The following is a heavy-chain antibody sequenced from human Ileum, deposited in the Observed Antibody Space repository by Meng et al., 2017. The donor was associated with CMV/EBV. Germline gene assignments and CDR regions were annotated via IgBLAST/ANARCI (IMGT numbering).Heavy chain of an antibody. Sequence: GGSLRLSCAASGFTFSLYWMHWVPQVPGKGLVWVPRIAPAGNNTTYADSVKGRFTISRDNAENKLYLQLNSLRDDDTAVYYCAIAGNTGWTLGGQGTRVTVSS. J-gene: IGHJ4*02. CDR3: AIAGNTGWTL. CDR2: IAPAGNNT. D-gene: IGHD3-9*01. V-gene: IGHV3-74*03. CDR1: GFTFSLYW.